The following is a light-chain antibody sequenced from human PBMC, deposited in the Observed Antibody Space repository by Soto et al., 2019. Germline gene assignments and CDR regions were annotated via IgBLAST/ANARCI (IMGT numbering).Light chain of an antibody. CDR3: SSYTTRGLYV. CDR2: DDA. Sequence: QSALTQPASVSGSPGQSITIYCTGSNTNFGDYYYVSWYQHHPGRAPKLITYDDAYRPSGVSNRFSGSKSGTTASLTISGLHADDEADYYRSSYTTRGLYVFGSGTKLTVL. V-gene: IGLV2-14*03. CDR1: NTNFGDYYY. J-gene: IGLJ1*01.